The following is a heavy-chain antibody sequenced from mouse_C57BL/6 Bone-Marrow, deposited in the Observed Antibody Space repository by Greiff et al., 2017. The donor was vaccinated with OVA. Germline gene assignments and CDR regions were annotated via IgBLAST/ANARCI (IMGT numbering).Heavy chain of an antibody. CDR1: GYTFTSYG. CDR2: IYPRSGNT. CDR3: ARERSYSNHTPYAMDY. J-gene: IGHJ4*01. D-gene: IGHD2-5*01. V-gene: IGHV1-81*01. Sequence: QVQLQQSGAELARPGASVKLSCKASGYTFTSYGISWVKQRTGQGLEWIGEIYPRSGNTYYNEKFKGKATLTADKSSSTAYMELRSLTSEDSAVYFCARERSYSNHTPYAMDYWGQGTSVTVSS.